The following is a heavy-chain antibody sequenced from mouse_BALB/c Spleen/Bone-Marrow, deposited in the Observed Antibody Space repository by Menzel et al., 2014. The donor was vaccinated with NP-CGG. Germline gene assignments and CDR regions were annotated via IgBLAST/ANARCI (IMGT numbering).Heavy chain of an antibody. CDR3: ARQEFAIYWYFDV. CDR2: IDPANGNT. CDR1: GFNIKDTY. V-gene: IGHV14-3*02. D-gene: IGHD1-3*01. Sequence: VQLQQSGAELVKPGASVKLSCSASGFNIKDTYMHWVKQRPEQGLEWIGRIDPANGNTKYDPKFQDKATITADTSYNTVDLQLSSLTFEDTAVYYCARQEFAIYWYFDVWGAGTTVTVSS. J-gene: IGHJ1*01.